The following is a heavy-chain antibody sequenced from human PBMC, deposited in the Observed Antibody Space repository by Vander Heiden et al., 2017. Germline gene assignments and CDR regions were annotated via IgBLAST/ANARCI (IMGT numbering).Heavy chain of an antibody. D-gene: IGHD6-19*01. J-gene: IGHJ5*02. CDR1: GGSISSYY. CDR2: IYTSGST. V-gene: IGHV4-4*07. CDR3: ARSPGRGWYKSQEQGWFDP. Sequence: QVQLQESGPGLVTPSETLSLTCTVPGGSISSYYWSWIRQPAGKGLEWIGRIYTSGSTNYNPSLKSRVTMSVDTSKNQFSLKLSSVTAADTAVYYCARSPGRGWYKSQEQGWFDPWGQGTLVTVSS.